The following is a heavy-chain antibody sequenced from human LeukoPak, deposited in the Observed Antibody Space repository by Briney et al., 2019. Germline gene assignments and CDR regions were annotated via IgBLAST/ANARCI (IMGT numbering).Heavy chain of an antibody. J-gene: IGHJ5*02. CDR2: IYYTGST. D-gene: IGHD2-21*02. CDR1: GGSISSSNW. Sequence: PSETLSLTCAVSGGSISSSNWWSWVRQPPGKGLEWIGSIYYTGSTYYNPSLQSRVTISADISKNAFYLKLRSVTAADTAVYYCASLGGTESVYCGGDCPLDGFDPWGQGTLVTVSS. V-gene: IGHV4-4*02. CDR3: ASLGGTESVYCGGDCPLDGFDP.